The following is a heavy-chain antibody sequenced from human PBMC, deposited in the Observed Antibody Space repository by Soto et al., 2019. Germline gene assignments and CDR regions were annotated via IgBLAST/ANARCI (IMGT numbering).Heavy chain of an antibody. CDR2: INPKTAAT. Sequence: QVPLVQSGAEVKKSGASVKVSCKPSGYSFSDYFIQWVRQAPGQGLEWVAWINPKTAATNYAKKFQGRVSLTWDTSSTTAYMELTRLRPDDTAVYYCARIKWGLNYYIGMDVWGQGTTVIVSS. V-gene: IGHV1-2*02. J-gene: IGHJ6*02. D-gene: IGHD3-10*01. CDR3: ARIKWGLNYYIGMDV. CDR1: GYSFSDYF.